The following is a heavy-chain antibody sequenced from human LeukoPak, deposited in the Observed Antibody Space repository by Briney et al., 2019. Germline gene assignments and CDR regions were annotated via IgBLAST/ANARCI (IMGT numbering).Heavy chain of an antibody. CDR3: ASYDYVWGSYRRRFDY. CDR2: ITSSSSYI. CDR1: GFTFSSYS. V-gene: IGHV3-21*01. Sequence: GGSLRLSCAASGFTFSSYSMNWVRQAPGKGLEWVSSITSSSSYIYYADSVKGRFTISRDNAKNSLYLQMNSLRAEDTAVYYCASYDYVWGSYRRRFDYWGQGTLVTVSS. J-gene: IGHJ4*02. D-gene: IGHD3-16*02.